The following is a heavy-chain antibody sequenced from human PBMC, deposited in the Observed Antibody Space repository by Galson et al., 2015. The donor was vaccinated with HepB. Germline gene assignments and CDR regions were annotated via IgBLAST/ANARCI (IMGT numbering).Heavy chain of an antibody. CDR2: MSGTGGDT. D-gene: IGHD1-26*01. CDR1: GFTFAGYA. V-gene: IGHV3-23*01. Sequence: SLRLSCAASGFTFAGYALSWVRQAPGKGLEWVSTMSGTGGDTFYTDSVKGRFTISRDNSRNTLYLQMNSLRAEDTASYYCAKDGGTNRGAFDIWGQGTMVTVSS. J-gene: IGHJ3*02. CDR3: AKDGGTNRGAFDI.